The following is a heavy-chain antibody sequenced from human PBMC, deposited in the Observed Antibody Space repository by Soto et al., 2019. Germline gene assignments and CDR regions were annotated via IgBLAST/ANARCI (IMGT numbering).Heavy chain of an antibody. J-gene: IGHJ4*02. Sequence: SGPTLVNPTQTLTLTCTFSGFSLSTSGMCVSWIRQPPGKALEWLARIDWDDDKYYSTSLKTRLTISKDTSKNQVVLTMTNMDPVDTATYYCARMDDYGDPYDYWGQGTLVTVSS. D-gene: IGHD4-17*01. V-gene: IGHV2-70*11. CDR3: ARMDDYGDPYDY. CDR1: GFSLSTSGMC. CDR2: IDWDDDK.